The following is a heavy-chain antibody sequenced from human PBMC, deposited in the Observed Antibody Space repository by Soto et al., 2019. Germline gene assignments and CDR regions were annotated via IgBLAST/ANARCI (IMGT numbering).Heavy chain of an antibody. V-gene: IGHV3-53*01. J-gene: IGHJ3*02. CDR1: GFTVSYNY. D-gene: IGHD3-10*01. Sequence: PGGSLRLSCAVSGFTVSYNYMNWVRQAPGKGLEWVSVIYRGGDTFYADSVKGRFTISRDNSKNTLYLQMDSLRAEDTAVYYCARGMYGSASYYIGDAFDMWGQGTMVTVSS. CDR3: ARGMYGSASYYIGDAFDM. CDR2: IYRGGDT.